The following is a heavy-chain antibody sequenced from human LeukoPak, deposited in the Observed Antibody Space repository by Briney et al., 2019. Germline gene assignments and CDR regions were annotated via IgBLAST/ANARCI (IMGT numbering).Heavy chain of an antibody. CDR1: GYSISSGYY. CDR2: IYHSGST. J-gene: IGHJ6*03. D-gene: IGHD6-6*01. V-gene: IGHV4-38-2*02. Sequence: SETLSLTCTVSGYSISSGYYWGWIRQPPGKGLEWIGSIYHSGSTYYNPSLKSRVTISVDTSKNQFSLKVNSVTAADTAVYYCARDFSSSSSVYYYYYMDVWGKGTSVTVSS. CDR3: ARDFSSSSSVYYYYYMDV.